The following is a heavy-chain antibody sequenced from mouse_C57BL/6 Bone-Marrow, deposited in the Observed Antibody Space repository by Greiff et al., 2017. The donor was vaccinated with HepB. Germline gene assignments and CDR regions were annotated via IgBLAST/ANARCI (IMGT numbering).Heavy chain of an antibody. Sequence: EVKVVESGGGLVKPGGSLKLSCAASGFSFSSYAMSWVRQTPEKRLEWVATISDGGSYTYYPANVKGRFTISRDNAKNNLYLQMSHLKSEDTAMYYCARDRGYDYAHYFDYWGQGTTLTVSS. CDR1: GFSFSSYA. CDR2: ISDGGSYT. CDR3: ARDRGYDYAHYFDY. D-gene: IGHD2-4*01. J-gene: IGHJ2*01. V-gene: IGHV5-4*01.